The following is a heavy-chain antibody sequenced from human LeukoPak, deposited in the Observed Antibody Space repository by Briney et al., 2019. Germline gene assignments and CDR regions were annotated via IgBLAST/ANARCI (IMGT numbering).Heavy chain of an antibody. Sequence: GGSLRLSCAASGFTFSDYYMSWIRQAPGEGLEWVSYISSSGITIYYADSVKGRFTISRDNSKNTLYLQMNSLRAEDTAVYYCAKRLEAAGFGNWLDPWGQGTLVTVSS. CDR2: ISSSGITI. V-gene: IGHV3-11*01. D-gene: IGHD6-13*01. CDR1: GFTFSDYY. CDR3: AKRLEAAGFGNWLDP. J-gene: IGHJ5*02.